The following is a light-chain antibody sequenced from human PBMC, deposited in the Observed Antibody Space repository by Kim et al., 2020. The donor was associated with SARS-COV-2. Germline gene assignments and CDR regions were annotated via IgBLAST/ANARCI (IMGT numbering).Light chain of an antibody. V-gene: IGLV2-14*03. CDR2: DVS. Sequence: GQSITSSCTGTSSDVGGYNYVSWYQQHPGKAPKLRIYDVSNRPSGVSNRFSGSKSGNTASLTISGLQAEDEADYYCSSYTSSSTLVFGGGTQLTVL. J-gene: IGLJ2*01. CDR3: SSYTSSSTLV. CDR1: SSDVGGYNY.